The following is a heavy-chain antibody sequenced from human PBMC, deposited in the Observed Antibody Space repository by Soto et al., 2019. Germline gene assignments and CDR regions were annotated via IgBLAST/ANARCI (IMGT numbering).Heavy chain of an antibody. J-gene: IGHJ4*02. D-gene: IGHD6-19*01. V-gene: IGHV4-4*02. Sequence: PSETLSLTCAVSGGSIGRSNWWSWVRQPPGKGLEWIGEIYHSGSTNYNPSLKSRVTISVDKSKNQFSLKLSSVTAADTAVYYCARVAVAGTRVDDWGQGTLVTVSS. CDR3: ARVAVAGTRVDD. CDR1: GGSIGRSNW. CDR2: IYHSGST.